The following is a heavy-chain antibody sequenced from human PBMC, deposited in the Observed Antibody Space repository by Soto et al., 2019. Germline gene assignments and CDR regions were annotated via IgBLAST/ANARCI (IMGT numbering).Heavy chain of an antibody. J-gene: IGHJ4*02. CDR3: ARSPQWLVVDD. D-gene: IGHD6-19*01. V-gene: IGHV1-46*01. CDR2: INPSGGST. CDR1: GYTFTSYS. Sequence: QVQLVQSGAEVKKPGASVKVSCKASGYTFTSYSMHWVRQAPGQGLEWMGIINPSGGSTSYAQKFQGRVTLTRDWSTKTVYIELSSLRSEDTAMYYCARSPQWLVVDDWGQGTLVTVSS.